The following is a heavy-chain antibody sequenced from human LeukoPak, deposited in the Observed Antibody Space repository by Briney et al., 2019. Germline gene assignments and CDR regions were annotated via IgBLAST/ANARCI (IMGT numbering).Heavy chain of an antibody. J-gene: IGHJ3*02. V-gene: IGHV3-21*06. CDR1: GFNFRIFS. D-gene: IGHD4-17*01. Sequence: PGGSLRLSCAASGFNFRIFSIHWVRQSPGKGLEWVASISSTSGHIYYVDSVRGRFTISRDNAKNSVYLQMNSLRVDDTALFYCARMGDYGGDAYDIWGQGTVLTVSS. CDR2: ISSTSGHI. CDR3: ARMGDYGGDAYDI.